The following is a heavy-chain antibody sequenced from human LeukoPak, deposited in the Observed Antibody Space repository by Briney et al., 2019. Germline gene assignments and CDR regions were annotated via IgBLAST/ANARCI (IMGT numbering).Heavy chain of an antibody. J-gene: IGHJ3*01. CDR2: MNPNRGNT. V-gene: IGHV1-8*01. CDR3: ARGTPDSSGYSP. CDR1: GYTFTSYD. D-gene: IGHD3-22*01. Sequence: ASVKVSCKASGYTFTSYDINWVRQATGQGLEWMGWMNPNRGNTGYAQKFQGRVTMTRNTSISTAYMELSSLRSEDTAVYYCARGTPDSSGYSPWGQGTMVTVSS.